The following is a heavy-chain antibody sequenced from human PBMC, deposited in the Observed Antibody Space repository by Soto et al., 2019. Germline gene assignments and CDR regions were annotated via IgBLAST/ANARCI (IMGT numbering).Heavy chain of an antibody. CDR3: ARVRGSWYFDFDY. D-gene: IGHD6-13*01. CDR2: INAGNGNT. J-gene: IGHJ4*02. V-gene: IGHV1-3*01. CDR1: GYTFTSYA. Sequence: EASVKVSCKASGYTFTSYAMHWVRQAPGQRLEWMGWINAGNGNTKYSQKFQGRVTITRDTSASTAYMELSSLRSEDTAVYYCARVRGSWYFDFDYWGQGTLVTVS.